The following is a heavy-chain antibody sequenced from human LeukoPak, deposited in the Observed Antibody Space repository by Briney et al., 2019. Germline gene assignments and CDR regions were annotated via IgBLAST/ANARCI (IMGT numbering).Heavy chain of an antibody. Sequence: GGSLRLSCAASGFTFSSYGMSWVRQAPGKGLEWVSSISSSSSYIYYADSVKGRFTISRDNAKNSLYLQMNSLRAEDTAVYYCARDCSGGSCYSAFDYWGQGTLVTVSS. CDR3: ARDCSGGSCYSAFDY. V-gene: IGHV3-21*01. D-gene: IGHD2-15*01. CDR2: ISSSSSYI. J-gene: IGHJ4*02. CDR1: GFTFSSYG.